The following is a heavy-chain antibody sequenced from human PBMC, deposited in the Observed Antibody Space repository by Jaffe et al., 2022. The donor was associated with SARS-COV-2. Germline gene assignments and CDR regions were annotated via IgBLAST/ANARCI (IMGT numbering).Heavy chain of an antibody. Sequence: QVQLVQSGSELKKPGVSVKVSCKASGYAFSRSPMNWVRQAPGQGLELMGWINTNTGNPTYAPGFTGRFVFSLDTSVSTAYLQISDLKAEDTAVYYCARGDYGDSGKYYFQYWGQGTLVTVSS. CDR1: GYAFSRSP. CDR3: ARGDYGDSGKYYFQY. D-gene: IGHD4-17*01. CDR2: INTNTGNP. J-gene: IGHJ4*02. V-gene: IGHV7-4-1*02.